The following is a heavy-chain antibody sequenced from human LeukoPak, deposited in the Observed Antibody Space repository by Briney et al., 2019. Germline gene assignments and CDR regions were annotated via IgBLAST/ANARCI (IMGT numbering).Heavy chain of an antibody. CDR1: GGSISGYY. Sequence: SETLSLTCTVSGGSISGYYWSWIRQPAGKGLEWIGRIYTSGSTNYNPSLKSRVTMSVDTSKNQFSLKLSSVTAADTAVYYCARDPIPGELWFGYYFDYWGQGTLVTVSS. V-gene: IGHV4-4*07. CDR3: ARDPIPGELWFGYYFDY. CDR2: IYTSGST. J-gene: IGHJ4*02. D-gene: IGHD5-18*01.